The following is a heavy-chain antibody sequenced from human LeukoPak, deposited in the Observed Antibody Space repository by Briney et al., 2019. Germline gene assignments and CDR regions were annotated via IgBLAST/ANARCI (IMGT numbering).Heavy chain of an antibody. CDR1: GYTFTTYG. J-gene: IGHJ4*02. Sequence: ASVKVSCKASGYTFTTYGFTWVRQAPGQGLEWMGWVSAYNGNTNYAQKLQGRVTMTTDTSTSTAYMELRSLRSDDTAVYYCARADGYNCDYWGQGTLVTVSS. D-gene: IGHD5-24*01. CDR3: ARADGYNCDY. V-gene: IGHV1-18*01. CDR2: VSAYNGNT.